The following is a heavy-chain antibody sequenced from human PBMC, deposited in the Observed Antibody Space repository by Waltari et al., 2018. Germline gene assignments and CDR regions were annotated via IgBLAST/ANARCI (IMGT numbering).Heavy chain of an antibody. D-gene: IGHD3-10*01. J-gene: IGHJ5*02. Sequence: QVQLQESGPGLVKPSETLSLTCTVSGGSISSHYWSWIRQPPGKGLEWIGYIYYSGSTIYNPSLKSRVTISGDTSKNQFSLKLSSVTAADTAVYYCARIFFYGSGRGGWFDPWGQGTLVTVSS. CDR1: GGSISSHY. V-gene: IGHV4-59*11. CDR3: ARIFFYGSGRGGWFDP. CDR2: IYYSGST.